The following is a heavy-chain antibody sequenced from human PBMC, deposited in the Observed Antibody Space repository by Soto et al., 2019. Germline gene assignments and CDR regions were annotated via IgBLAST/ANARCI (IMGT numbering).Heavy chain of an antibody. D-gene: IGHD3-10*01. CDR2: INPNSGGT. CDR1: GYTFTGYY. J-gene: IGHJ4*02. V-gene: IGHV1-2*02. CDR3: AIVYYGSGSYYYDY. Sequence: ASVKVSCKASGYTFTGYYMHWVRQAPGQGLEWMGWINPNSGGTNYAQKFQGRVTMTRDTSISTAYMELSRLRSDDTAVYYCAIVYYGSGSYYYDYWGQGTLVTVSS.